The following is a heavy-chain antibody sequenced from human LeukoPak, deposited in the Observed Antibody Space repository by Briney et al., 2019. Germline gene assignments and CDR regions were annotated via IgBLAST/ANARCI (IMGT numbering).Heavy chain of an antibody. CDR1: GGSISSYY. CDR3: ARAGTYYYGSGSYEGAFDI. CDR2: IYYSGST. V-gene: IGHV4-59*01. Sequence: SETLSLTCTVSGGSISSYYWSWIRQPPGKGLEWIGYIYYSGSTNYNPSLKSRVTISVDTSKNQFSLKLSSVTAADTAVYYCARAGTYYYGSGSYEGAFDIWDQGTMVTVSS. J-gene: IGHJ3*02. D-gene: IGHD3-10*01.